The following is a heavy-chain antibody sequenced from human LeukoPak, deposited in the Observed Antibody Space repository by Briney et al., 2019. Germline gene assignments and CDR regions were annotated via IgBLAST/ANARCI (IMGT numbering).Heavy chain of an antibody. D-gene: IGHD3-10*01. V-gene: IGHV4-61*09. CDR3: ARGAMIGGVAWAPGE. CDR2: IYTSGST. CDR1: GGSINSGTYF. J-gene: IGHJ4*02. Sequence: SETLSLTCTVSGGSINSGTYFWSWIRQPAEKGLEWVGHIYTSGSTDYNPSLKSRVTISRDTSTNQFSLRMSSVTATDTAVYYCARGAMIGGVAWAPGEWGEGILVTVSS.